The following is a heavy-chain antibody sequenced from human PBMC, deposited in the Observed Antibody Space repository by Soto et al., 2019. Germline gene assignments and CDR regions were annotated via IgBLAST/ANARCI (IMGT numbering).Heavy chain of an antibody. Sequence: EVQLVESGGGLIQPGGSLRLSCAASGFTVSSNYMSWVRQAPGKGLEWVSVIYSGGSTYYADSVKGRFTISRDNSKNSRYLKLYCVSGDGTAVYYCATAHESGSWPWCVSYFDYWGQGTLFTVSS. D-gene: IGHD1-26*01. CDR1: GFTVSSNY. CDR2: IYSGGST. V-gene: IGHV3-53*01. J-gene: IGHJ4*02. CDR3: ATAHESGSWPWCVSYFDY.